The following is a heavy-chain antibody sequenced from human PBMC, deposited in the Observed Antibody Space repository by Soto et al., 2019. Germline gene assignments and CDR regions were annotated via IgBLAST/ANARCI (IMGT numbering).Heavy chain of an antibody. CDR1: GFTFSSYA. D-gene: IGHD6-6*01. Sequence: EVQLLESGGGLVQPGGSLRLSCAASGFTFSSYAMSWVRQAPGKGLEWVSGISGSGGSTYSADSVKGRFTISRDNSKNTLYVQMNSLRAEDTAVYYCAKGSSSFSSSSGAAPGLFNYWGQGTMVTASS. CDR3: AKGSSSFSSSSGAAPGLFNY. CDR2: ISGSGGST. V-gene: IGHV3-23*01. J-gene: IGHJ4*02.